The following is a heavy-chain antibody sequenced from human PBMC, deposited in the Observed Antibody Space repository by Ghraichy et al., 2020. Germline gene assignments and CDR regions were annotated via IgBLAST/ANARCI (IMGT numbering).Heavy chain of an antibody. CDR2: IISDGSRT. J-gene: IGHJ4*02. CDR1: GFTFSSYW. V-gene: IGHV3-74*01. CDR3: ARGGSTFVDY. D-gene: IGHD1-26*01. Sequence: GGSLRLSCEASGFTFSSYWMHWVRQAPGKELVWVSRIISDGSRTNYADSVKGRFTISRDNDKNTLYLQMSSLTAEDTAVYYCARGGSTFVDYWGQGTLVTVSS.